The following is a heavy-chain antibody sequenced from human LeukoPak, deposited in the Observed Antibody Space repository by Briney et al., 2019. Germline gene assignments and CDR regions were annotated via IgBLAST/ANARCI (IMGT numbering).Heavy chain of an antibody. D-gene: IGHD3-16*01. CDR3: ARGGMPHFDY. Sequence: GRSLRLSCAASGFTFSSYAMHWVRQAPGKGLEWVAVISYDGSNKYYADSVKGRFTISRDNSKNALYLQMNSLRAEDTAVYYCARGGMPHFDYWGQGTLVTVSS. CDR1: GFTFSSYA. CDR2: ISYDGSNK. V-gene: IGHV3-30-3*01. J-gene: IGHJ4*02.